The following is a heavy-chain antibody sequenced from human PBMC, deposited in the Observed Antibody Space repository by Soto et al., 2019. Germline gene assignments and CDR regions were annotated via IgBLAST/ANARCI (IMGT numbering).Heavy chain of an antibody. V-gene: IGHV4-38-2*01. CDR1: GCSIQTSYF. D-gene: IGHD3-16*02. CDR3: ARGRSFRLVGVPLDY. J-gene: IGHJ4*02. Sequence: XETLSLTCGVSGCSIQTSYFWGWIRQPPGKGLEWIGLISHSGRAISHPSFASRATISLDTTNNAFSLTLKSVTAADTAVYYCARGRSFRLVGVPLDYWGQGTLVTVSS. CDR2: ISHSGRA.